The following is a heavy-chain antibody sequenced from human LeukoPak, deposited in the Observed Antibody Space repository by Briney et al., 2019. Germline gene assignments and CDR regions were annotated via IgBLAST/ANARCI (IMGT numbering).Heavy chain of an antibody. Sequence: PSETLSLTCAVYGGSFSGYYWSWIRQPPGKGLEWIGEINHSGSTNYNPSLKSRVTISVDTSKNQFSLKLSSVTAADTAVYYCARDGYGSSSLYYFDYWGQGTLVTVSS. CDR1: GGSFSGYY. V-gene: IGHV4-34*01. D-gene: IGHD6-6*01. J-gene: IGHJ4*02. CDR3: ARDGYGSSSLYYFDY. CDR2: INHSGST.